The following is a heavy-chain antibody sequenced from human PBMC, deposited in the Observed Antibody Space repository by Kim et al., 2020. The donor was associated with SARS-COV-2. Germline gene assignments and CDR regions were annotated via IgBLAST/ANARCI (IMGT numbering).Heavy chain of an antibody. Sequence: GGSLRLSCAASGFTFSSYWMSWVRQAPGKGLEWVATIKQDGSEKYYVDSVKGRFTISRDNAKNSLYLQMNSLRAEDTAVYYCARDLPRALLGYGMDVWGQGTTVTVS. D-gene: IGHD3-16*01. CDR1: GFTFSSYW. J-gene: IGHJ6*02. V-gene: IGHV3-7*03. CDR3: ARDLPRALLGYGMDV. CDR2: IKQDGSEK.